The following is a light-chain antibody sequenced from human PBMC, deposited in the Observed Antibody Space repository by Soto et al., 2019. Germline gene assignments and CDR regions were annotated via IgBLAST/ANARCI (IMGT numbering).Light chain of an antibody. CDR3: QQYHDWPPIT. CDR1: QSVSSD. CDR2: GAS. Sequence: EIVMTQSPATLSVSPGEGVTLSCRASQSVSSDLAWYQQKPGQSPRLLMYGASTRATDIPARFSGGGSGTEFPLTIISLQYEDVAIYYCQQYHDWPPITFGPGTKVDI. V-gene: IGKV3-15*01. J-gene: IGKJ3*01.